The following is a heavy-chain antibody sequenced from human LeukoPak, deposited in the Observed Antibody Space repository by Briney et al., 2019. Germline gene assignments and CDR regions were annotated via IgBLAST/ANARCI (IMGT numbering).Heavy chain of an antibody. CDR1: GGSISSGDYY. J-gene: IGHJ4*02. Sequence: SETLSLTCTVSGGSISSGDYYWSWIRQPPGKGLEWIGYIYYSGITYYNPSLKSRVTISVDTSKNQFSLRLASVIVADTAVYYCARGRIGGPKAPFDYWGQGTLVTVSS. D-gene: IGHD3-16*01. V-gene: IGHV4-30-4*02. CDR3: ARGRIGGPKAPFDY. CDR2: IYYSGIT.